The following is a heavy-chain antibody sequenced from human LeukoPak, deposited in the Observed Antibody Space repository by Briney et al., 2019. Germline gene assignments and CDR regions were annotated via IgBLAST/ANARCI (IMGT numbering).Heavy chain of an antibody. V-gene: IGHV3-53*01. CDR2: IYPGGST. CDR1: GFSVNRNY. D-gene: IGHD5-12*01. J-gene: IGHJ5*02. CDR3: ARDVSGYGPFDP. Sequence: GGSLRLSCAASGFSVNRNYMSWVRQAPGKGLEWVSVIYPGGSTYYAESVKGRFTISRDNSKNTLFLQTNSLRAEDTAVYYCARDVSGYGPFDPWGQGTLVTVSS.